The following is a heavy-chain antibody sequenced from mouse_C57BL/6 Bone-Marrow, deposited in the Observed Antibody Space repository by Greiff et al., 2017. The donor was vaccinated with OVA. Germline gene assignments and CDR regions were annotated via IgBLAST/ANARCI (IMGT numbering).Heavy chain of an antibody. CDR1: GFTFTDYY. CDR2: IRNKANGYTT. Sequence: EVKLVESGGGLVQPGGSLSLSCAASGFTFTDYYMSWVRQPPGKALEWLGFIRNKANGYTTEYSASVKGRFTISRDNSQSILYLQMNALRAEDSATYYCARYHYYYGSSYYYAMDYWGQGTSVTVSS. V-gene: IGHV7-3*01. J-gene: IGHJ4*01. D-gene: IGHD1-1*01. CDR3: ARYHYYYGSSYYYAMDY.